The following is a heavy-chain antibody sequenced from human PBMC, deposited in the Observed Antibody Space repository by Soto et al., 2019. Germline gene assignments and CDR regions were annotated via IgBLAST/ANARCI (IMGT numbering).Heavy chain of an antibody. CDR1: GFTFRSYN. CDR3: ARGGTIAVTTIGDY. J-gene: IGHJ4*01. V-gene: IGHV3-48*02. CDR2: ISSSSSTI. Sequence: DVQLVESGGGLVQPGGSLRLSCAASGFTFRSYNMNWVRQAPGKGLDWVSHISSSSSTIYYADSVKGRFTISRDNAKNSLYLQMNSLRDDDTAMYYCARGGTIAVTTIGDYWGQGTLVTVSS. D-gene: IGHD5-12*01.